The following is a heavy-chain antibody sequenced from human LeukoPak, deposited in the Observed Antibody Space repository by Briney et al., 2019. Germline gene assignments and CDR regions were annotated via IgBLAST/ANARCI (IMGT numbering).Heavy chain of an antibody. CDR2: INQDGSEK. D-gene: IGHD1-1*01. Sequence: GGSLRLSCAASGFTFSTFWMSWVRQAPGKGLEWVANINQDGSEKYYVGSMKGRFTVSRDNAKNSLYLQMDSLRAEDTAVYYCARGGTFVPDYWGQGTLVTVSS. CDR1: GFTFSTFW. V-gene: IGHV3-7*01. J-gene: IGHJ4*02. CDR3: ARGGTFVPDY.